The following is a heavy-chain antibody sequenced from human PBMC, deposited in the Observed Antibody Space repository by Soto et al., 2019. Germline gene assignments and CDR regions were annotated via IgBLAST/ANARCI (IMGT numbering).Heavy chain of an antibody. CDR2: ISSSSSYI. CDR1: GFTFSSYS. CDR3: ARDGSTGYCSGGSCYYDY. Sequence: GGSLRLSCAASGFTFSSYSMNWVRQAPGKGLEWVSSISSSSSYIYYADSVKGRFTISRDNAKNSLYLQMNSLRAEDTAVYYCARDGSTGYCSGGSCYYDYWGQGTLVTVSS. J-gene: IGHJ4*02. V-gene: IGHV3-21*01. D-gene: IGHD2-15*01.